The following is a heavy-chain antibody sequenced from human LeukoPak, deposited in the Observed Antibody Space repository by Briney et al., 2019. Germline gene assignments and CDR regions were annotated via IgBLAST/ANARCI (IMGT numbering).Heavy chain of an antibody. CDR1: GFTFSTYG. Sequence: GGTLRLSCAASGFTFSTYGMSWVRQAPGKGLEWVSAISSADAGTYHADSVKGRFTISRDNAKKSLYLQMNSLRAEDTAVYYCARGRYDSRIFDYWGQGTLVTVSS. J-gene: IGHJ4*02. CDR3: ARGRYDSRIFDY. V-gene: IGHV3-21*01. D-gene: IGHD3-22*01. CDR2: ISSADAGT.